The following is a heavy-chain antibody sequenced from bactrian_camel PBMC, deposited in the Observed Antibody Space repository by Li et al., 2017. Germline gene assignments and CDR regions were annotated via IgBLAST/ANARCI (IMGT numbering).Heavy chain of an antibody. CDR1: GFEFSRYD. V-gene: IGHV3S10*01. J-gene: IGHJ4*01. D-gene: IGHD5*01. CDR2: IWNGGKT. Sequence: VQLVESGGNSVQAGGSLKISCRATGFEFSRYDLTWVRQVPGQGLEWISFIWNGGKTVYRDSVEGRFIVTRDDVANTLSLEMNALKTEDTGVYYYATTGWKGKLSARHGYYWGQGTQVTVS. CDR3: ATTGWKGKLSARHGYY.